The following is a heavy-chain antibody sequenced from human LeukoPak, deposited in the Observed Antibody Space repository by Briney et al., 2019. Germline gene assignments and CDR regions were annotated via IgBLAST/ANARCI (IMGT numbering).Heavy chain of an antibody. Sequence: GGSLRLSCTASGFTFGDYAMSWFRQAPGKGLEWVGFIRSKAYGGTTEYAASVKGRFTISRDDSKSIAYLQMNSLKTEDTAVYYCTGPYYCDSSGYYVWGQGTLVTVSS. CDR3: TGPYYCDSSGYYV. D-gene: IGHD3-22*01. CDR2: IRSKAYGGTT. CDR1: GFTFGDYA. J-gene: IGHJ4*02. V-gene: IGHV3-49*03.